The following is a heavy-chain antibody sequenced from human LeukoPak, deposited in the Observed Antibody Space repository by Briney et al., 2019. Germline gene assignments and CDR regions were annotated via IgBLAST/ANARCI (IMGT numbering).Heavy chain of an antibody. CDR3: ARDVHIYGNAFGV. CDR1: GYSINSNYY. D-gene: IGHD1-1*01. J-gene: IGHJ3*01. V-gene: IGHV4-38-2*02. CDR2: IYHSGST. Sequence: SETLSLTCTVSGYSINSNYYWGWIRRPPGKGLEWIGSIYHSGSTYYNPSLKSRVTISVDTSKNQFSLRLSSVTAADTAMYYCARDVHIYGNAFGVWGQGTMVTVSS.